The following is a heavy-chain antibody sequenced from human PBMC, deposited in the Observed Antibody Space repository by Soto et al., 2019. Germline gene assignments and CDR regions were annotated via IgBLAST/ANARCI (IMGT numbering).Heavy chain of an antibody. CDR2: ISGHGGST. J-gene: IGHJ4*02. V-gene: IGHV3-23*01. Sequence: GGSLRLSCAASGFSFSSYAMNWARQAPGKGLEWVSGISGHGGSTYYADSVKGRSTISRDNSKNTMYMQMNSLRVEDTAVYYCVKSYRYSYGSDYWGQGTLVTVSS. D-gene: IGHD5-18*01. CDR1: GFSFSSYA. CDR3: VKSYRYSYGSDY.